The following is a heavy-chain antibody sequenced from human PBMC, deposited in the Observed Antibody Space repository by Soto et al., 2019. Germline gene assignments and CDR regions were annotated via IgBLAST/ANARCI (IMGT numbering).Heavy chain of an antibody. D-gene: IGHD3-10*01. J-gene: IGHJ6*02. Sequence: GGAQRLSCVASEFRFNTHWMSWVRQAPGKGLXCVAXXXQXGXAXKXXXXVEGRFTISTDNDKNSLYLQMNNLSADDAAVYYCAKCGSGCYYSVWGQGATVTVSS. CDR1: EFRFNTHW. CDR2: XXQXGXAX. V-gene: IGHV3-7*03. CDR3: AKCGSGCYYSV.